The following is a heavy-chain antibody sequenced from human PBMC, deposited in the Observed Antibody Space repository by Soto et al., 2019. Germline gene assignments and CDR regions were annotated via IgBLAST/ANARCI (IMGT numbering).Heavy chain of an antibody. CDR1: GYTFTSYG. J-gene: IGHJ4*02. CDR2: INPYNGNT. D-gene: IGHD3-16*01. Sequence: ASVKVSCKASGYTFTSYGISWVRQAPGQGLEWMAWINPYNGNTKYAEKFLGRVTVTTDTSTATAYMEVRSLTSDDTTVFYCATVAVGPEAPRVWPYWGQGTPVTVSS. V-gene: IGHV1-18*01. CDR3: ATVAVGPEAPRVWPY.